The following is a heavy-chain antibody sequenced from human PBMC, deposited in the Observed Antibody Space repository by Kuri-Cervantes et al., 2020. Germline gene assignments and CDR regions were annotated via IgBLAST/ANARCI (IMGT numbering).Heavy chain of an antibody. J-gene: IGHJ4*02. D-gene: IGHD2-2*01. CDR2: IKSKTDGGTT. CDR1: GFTVSSNY. Sequence: GESLKISCAASGFTVSSNYMSWVRQAPGKGLEWVGRIKSKTDGGTTDYAAPVKGRFTISRDDSKNTLYLQMNSLRAEDTAVYYCAKLYCSSTSCSFFDYWGQGTLVTVSS. V-gene: IGHV3-15*01. CDR3: AKLYCSSTSCSFFDY.